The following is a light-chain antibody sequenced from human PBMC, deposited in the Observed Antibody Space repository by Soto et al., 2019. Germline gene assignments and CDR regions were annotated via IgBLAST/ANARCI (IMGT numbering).Light chain of an antibody. J-gene: IGKJ1*01. Sequence: DIEMTQSPSTLSASVGDRVTITCRASQRIGSWLAWYQQKPGKAPKLLIQKASNLESGVPSRFSGSGSGTEFTLTISSLQPDDFATYFCQQYDDSSTFGQGTKVEI. V-gene: IGKV1-5*03. CDR1: QRIGSW. CDR2: KAS. CDR3: QQYDDSST.